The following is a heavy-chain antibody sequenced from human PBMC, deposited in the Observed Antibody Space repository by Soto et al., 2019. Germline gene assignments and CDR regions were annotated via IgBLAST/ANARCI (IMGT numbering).Heavy chain of an antibody. CDR1: SGSISSGRYY. CDR2: IYYSGST. Sequence: SETLSLTCTASSGSISSGRYYWDWIRQPPGKGLEWIGNIYYSGSTHYNPSLESRVTISVDTSKNQFSLKLSSVTAADTAVYYCARQTDSYYTFDAFDIWGKGTMATVSS. CDR3: ARQTDSYYTFDAFDI. D-gene: IGHD3-22*01. V-gene: IGHV4-39*01. J-gene: IGHJ3*02.